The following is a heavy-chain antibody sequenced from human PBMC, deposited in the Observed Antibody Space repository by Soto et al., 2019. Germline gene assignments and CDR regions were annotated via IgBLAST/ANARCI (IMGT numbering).Heavy chain of an antibody. CDR2: IYWDDDK. V-gene: IGHV2-5*02. CDR3: AHNRLGSGSYSWYFDL. Sequence: QITLKESGPTLVKPTQTLTLTCTFSGFSLSTSGVGVGWIRQPPGKALEWLALIYWDDDKRYSPSLKSRLTITXXTXQXXVVLTMTNMDPVDTATYYCAHNRLGSGSYSWYFDLWGRGTLVTVSS. CDR1: GFSLSTSGVG. J-gene: IGHJ2*01. D-gene: IGHD3-10*01.